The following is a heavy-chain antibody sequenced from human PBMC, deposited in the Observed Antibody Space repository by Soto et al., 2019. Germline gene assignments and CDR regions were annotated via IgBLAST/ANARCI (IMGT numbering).Heavy chain of an antibody. Sequence: QVQLVESGGGLVKSRGSLRLSCAASGFTFSDYYMSWIRQTPGKGLEWISYISGNSGDTDYADSVKGRFTISRDNAKNSLSLEMNYLRVEDTAVYYCATVLRGHHGNDRYWGQGTLVTVSS. CDR1: GFTFSDYY. CDR2: ISGNSGDT. V-gene: IGHV3-11*05. CDR3: ATVLRGHHGNDRY. D-gene: IGHD5-12*01. J-gene: IGHJ4*02.